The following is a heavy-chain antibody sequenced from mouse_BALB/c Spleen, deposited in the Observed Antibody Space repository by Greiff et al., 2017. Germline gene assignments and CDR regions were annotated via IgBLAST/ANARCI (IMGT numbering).Heavy chain of an antibody. Sequence: QVQLKESGAELVRPGASVTLSCKASGYTFTDYEMHWVKQTPVHGLEWIGAIDPETGGTAYNQKFKGKATLTADKSSSTAYMELRSLTSEDSAVYYCTRSEDYCGSSYDYAMDYWGQGTSVTVSS. V-gene: IGHV1-15*01. CDR3: TRSEDYCGSSYDYAMDY. CDR2: IDPETGGT. D-gene: IGHD1-1*01. CDR1: GYTFTDYE. J-gene: IGHJ4*01.